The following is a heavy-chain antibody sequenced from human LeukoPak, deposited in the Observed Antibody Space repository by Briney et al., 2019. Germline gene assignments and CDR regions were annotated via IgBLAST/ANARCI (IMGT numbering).Heavy chain of an antibody. CDR1: GFTVSSNY. J-gene: IGHJ3*02. V-gene: IGHV3-53*01. CDR2: IYSGGST. Sequence: GGSLRLSCAASGFTVSSNYMSWVRQAPGKGLEWVSVIYSGGSTYYADSVKGRFTISRDNSKNTLYLQMNSLRAEDTAVYYCARDRGGSGWTDAFDIWGQGTMVTVSS. CDR3: ARDRGGSGWTDAFDI. D-gene: IGHD6-19*01.